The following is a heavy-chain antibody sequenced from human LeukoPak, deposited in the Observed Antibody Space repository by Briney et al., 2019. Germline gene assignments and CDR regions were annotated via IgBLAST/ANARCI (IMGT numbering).Heavy chain of an antibody. CDR3: ARHNSRYPFDP. Sequence: SETLSLTCTVSGGSISSYYWSWIRQPPGKGLEWIGYIYYSGSTNYNPSLKSRVSISVDTSKNQFSLKLSSVTAADTAVYYCARHNSRYPFDPWGQGTLVTVSS. CDR2: IYYSGST. D-gene: IGHD1-1*01. J-gene: IGHJ5*02. V-gene: IGHV4-59*01. CDR1: GGSISSYY.